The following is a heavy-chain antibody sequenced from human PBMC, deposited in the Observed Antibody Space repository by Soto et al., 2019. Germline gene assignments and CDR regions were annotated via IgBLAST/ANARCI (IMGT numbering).Heavy chain of an antibody. CDR2: INHSGST. CDR1: GGSFSGYY. Sequence: PSETLSLTCAVYGGSFSGYYWSWIRQPPGKGLEWIGEINHSGSTNYNPSLKSRVTISVDRSKNQFSLKLSSVTAADTAVYYCARHALANYIDYPARGTLVTVSS. J-gene: IGHJ4*02. D-gene: IGHD2-2*01. CDR3: ARHALANYIDY. V-gene: IGHV4-34*01.